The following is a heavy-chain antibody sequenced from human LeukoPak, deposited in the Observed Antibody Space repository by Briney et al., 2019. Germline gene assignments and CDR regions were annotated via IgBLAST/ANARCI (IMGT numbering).Heavy chain of an antibody. V-gene: IGHV1-2*02. Sequence: ASVKVSCKASGYTFTRYYMHGVRQAPGQGREWMGWINPNSGGTNYAQKFHGRVTMTSDTSISTAYMELSRLRSDDTAVYYCARSTRYVDAFDIGGQGTMVTVSS. CDR3: ARSTRYVDAFDI. CDR2: INPNSGGT. D-gene: IGHD5-12*01. CDR1: GYTFTRYY. J-gene: IGHJ3*02.